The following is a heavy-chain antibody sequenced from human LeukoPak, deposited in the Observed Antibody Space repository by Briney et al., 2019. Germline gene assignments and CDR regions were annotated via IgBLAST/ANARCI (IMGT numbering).Heavy chain of an antibody. Sequence: ASETLALTCTVCGRSTSNFYWSWLRQPPGKGLEWLGYIYYSGSTNYNPSLKSRVTISLDTSGNQLSLKMTSVTAADTAVYYCARDPKWRATTGTTAAFDIWGPGTMVTVSS. CDR3: ARDPKWRATTGTTAAFDI. V-gene: IGHV4-59*01. D-gene: IGHD1-1*01. J-gene: IGHJ3*02. CDR2: IYYSGST. CDR1: GRSTSNFY.